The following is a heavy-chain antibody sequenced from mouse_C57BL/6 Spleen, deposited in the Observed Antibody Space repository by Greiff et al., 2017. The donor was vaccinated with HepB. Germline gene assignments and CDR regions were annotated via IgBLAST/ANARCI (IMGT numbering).Heavy chain of an antibody. J-gene: IGHJ2*01. V-gene: IGHV1-26*01. CDR1: GYTFTDYY. CDR3: ARLDGNGGYFDY. CDR2: INPNNGGT. Sequence: EVKLQESGPELVKPGASVKISCKASGYTFTDYYMNWVKQSHGKSLEWIGDINPNNGGTSYNQKFKGKATLTVDKSSSTAYMELRSLTSEDSAVYYCARLDGNGGYFDYWGQGTTLTVSS. D-gene: IGHD2-1*01.